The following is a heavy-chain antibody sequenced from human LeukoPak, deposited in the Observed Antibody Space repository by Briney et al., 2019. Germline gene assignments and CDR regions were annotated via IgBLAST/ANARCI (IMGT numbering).Heavy chain of an antibody. J-gene: IGHJ4*02. Sequence: SETLSLTCTVSGGSISSSSYYWGWIRQHPGKGLEWIGYIYYSGSTYYNPSLKSRVTISVDTSKNQFSLKLSSVTAADTAVYYCASHTMVRGVVGYYWGQGTLVTVSS. CDR3: ASHTMVRGVVGYY. V-gene: IGHV4-31*03. CDR1: GGSISSSSYY. CDR2: IYYSGST. D-gene: IGHD3-10*01.